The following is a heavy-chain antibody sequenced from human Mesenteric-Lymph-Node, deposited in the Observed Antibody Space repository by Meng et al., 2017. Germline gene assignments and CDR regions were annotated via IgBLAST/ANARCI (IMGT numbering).Heavy chain of an antibody. D-gene: IGHD1-26*01. Sequence: QAQMVQSGGEVKNLGASVKVACKASGYTFTNYGITWVRQAPGQGLEWMGWINAYNGDTNYAQTLQGRVTMTTDTSTSTAYMELRSLRSDDTAVYYCARVEVGITSGDYWGQGTLVTVSS. J-gene: IGHJ4*02. CDR1: GYTFTNYG. CDR3: ARVEVGITSGDY. CDR2: INAYNGDT. V-gene: IGHV1-18*01.